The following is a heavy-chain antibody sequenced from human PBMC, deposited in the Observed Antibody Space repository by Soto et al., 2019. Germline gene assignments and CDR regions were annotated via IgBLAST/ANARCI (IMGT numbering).Heavy chain of an antibody. D-gene: IGHD6-6*01. CDR3: ARVLPHQVPVRIAARPCWFDP. Sequence: PSETLSLTCAVYGGSFSGYYWSWIRQPPGKGLEWIGEINHSGSTNYNPSLKSRVTISVDTSKNQFSLKLSSVTAADTAVYYCARVLPHQVPVRIAARPCWFDPWGQGTLVTVSS. CDR1: GGSFSGYY. CDR2: INHSGST. J-gene: IGHJ5*02. V-gene: IGHV4-34*01.